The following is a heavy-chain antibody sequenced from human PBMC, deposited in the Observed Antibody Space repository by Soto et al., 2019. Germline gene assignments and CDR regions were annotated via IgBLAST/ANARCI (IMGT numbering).Heavy chain of an antibody. Sequence: SETLSLTCTVSGGSISSYYWSWIRQPPGKGLEWIGYIYYSGSTNYNPSLKSRVTISVDTSKNQFSLKLSSVTAADTAVYYCVGYNQGDGYNLLVPTAIDYWGQGTLVTVSS. V-gene: IGHV4-59*01. CDR2: IYYSGST. J-gene: IGHJ4*02. CDR3: VGYNQGDGYNLLVPTAIDY. CDR1: GGSISSYY. D-gene: IGHD5-12*01.